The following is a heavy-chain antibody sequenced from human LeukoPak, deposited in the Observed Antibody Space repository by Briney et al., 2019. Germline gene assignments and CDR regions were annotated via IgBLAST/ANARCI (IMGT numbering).Heavy chain of an antibody. Sequence: GESLQISCKGSGYSFTSYWIGWVRQLPGKGLEWMGIIYPGDSDTRYSPSFQGQVTISADKSISTAYLQWSSLKASDTAMYYCAREPTRYYYGMDVWGQGTTVTVSS. J-gene: IGHJ6*02. CDR2: IYPGDSDT. CDR1: GYSFTSYW. V-gene: IGHV5-51*01. CDR3: AREPTRYYYGMDV.